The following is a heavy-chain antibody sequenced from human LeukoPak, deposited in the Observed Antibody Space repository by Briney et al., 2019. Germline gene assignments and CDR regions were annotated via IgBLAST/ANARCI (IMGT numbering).Heavy chain of an antibody. CDR1: GFTFSSYS. CDR3: ARDSIVGVTPGPLDY. D-gene: IGHD1-26*01. J-gene: IGHJ4*02. CDR2: ISSSSSYI. Sequence: GGSLRLSCAASGFTFSSYSMNWVRQAPGKGLEWVSSISSSSSYIYYADSVKGRFTISRDNAKNSLYLQMNSLRAEDTAVYYCARDSIVGVTPGPLDYWGQGTLVTVSS. V-gene: IGHV3-21*01.